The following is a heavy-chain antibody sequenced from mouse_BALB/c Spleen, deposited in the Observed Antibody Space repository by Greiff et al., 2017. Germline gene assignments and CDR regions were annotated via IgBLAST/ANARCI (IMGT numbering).Heavy chain of an antibody. Sequence: VQLKESGPELVKPGASVKIPCKASGYTFTDYNMDWVKQSHGKSLEWIGDINPNNGGTIYNQKFKGKATLTVDKSSSTAYMELRSLTSEDTAVYYCARSYGNYGGFYAMDYWGQGTSVTVSS. CDR3: ARSYGNYGGFYAMDY. CDR1: GYTFTDYN. CDR2: INPNNGGT. D-gene: IGHD2-10*02. V-gene: IGHV1-18*01. J-gene: IGHJ4*01.